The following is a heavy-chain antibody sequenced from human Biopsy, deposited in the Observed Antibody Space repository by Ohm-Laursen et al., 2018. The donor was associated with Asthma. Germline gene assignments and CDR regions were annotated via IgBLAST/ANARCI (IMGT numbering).Heavy chain of an antibody. CDR1: GYTFATSW. D-gene: IGHD1-7*01. J-gene: IGHJ4*02. CDR3: ARFIDGTFFVDY. CDR2: IFAANSET. Sequence: ESLKISCKGSGYTFATSWIGWVRQMPGKGLEWMGIIFAANSETKYSPSFQGQVTISADMSISTAFLQWSSLKASDTAIYYCARFIDGTFFVDYWGQGTLVTVSS. V-gene: IGHV5-51*01.